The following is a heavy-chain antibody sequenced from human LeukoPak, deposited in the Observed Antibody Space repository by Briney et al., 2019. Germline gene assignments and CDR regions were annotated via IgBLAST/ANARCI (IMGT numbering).Heavy chain of an antibody. J-gene: IGHJ6*02. V-gene: IGHV1-18*01. CDR1: GYTFTSYG. CDR3: ARGDGDYRVRYYYGMDV. Sequence: GASVKVSCKASGYTFTSYGISWVRQAPGQGLEWMGWIGAYNGNTNYAQKLQGRVTMTTDTSTSTAYMELRSLRSDDTAVYYCARGDGDYRVRYYYGMDVWGQGTTVTVSS. D-gene: IGHD4-17*01. CDR2: IGAYNGNT.